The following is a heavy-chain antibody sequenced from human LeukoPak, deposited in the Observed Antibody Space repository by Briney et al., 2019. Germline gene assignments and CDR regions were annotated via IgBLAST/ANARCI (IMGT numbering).Heavy chain of an antibody. D-gene: IGHD3-10*01. Sequence: PGGSLRLSCAASGFTFSSYWMHWVRQAPGKGLVWVSRINSDGSSTSYADSVKGRFTISRDNAKNTLYLQMNSLRAEDTAVYYCASTNPSITMVRGETGNYFDYWGQGTLVTVSS. CDR3: ASTNPSITMVRGETGNYFDY. V-gene: IGHV3-74*01. CDR1: GFTFSSYW. J-gene: IGHJ4*02. CDR2: INSDGSST.